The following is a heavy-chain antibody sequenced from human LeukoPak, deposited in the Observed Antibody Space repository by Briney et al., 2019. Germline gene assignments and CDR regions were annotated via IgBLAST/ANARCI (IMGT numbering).Heavy chain of an antibody. CDR3: ARDTPPYYYGSGTSGMFDP. J-gene: IGHJ5*02. Sequence: SQTLSLTCTVSGGSISSGGYYWSWIRQHPGKGLEWIGYIYYSGSTYYNPSLKSRVTISADTSKNQFSLKLSSVTAADTAVYYCARDTPPYYYGSGTSGMFDPWGRGTLVTVSS. CDR1: GGSISSGGYY. D-gene: IGHD3-10*01. V-gene: IGHV4-31*03. CDR2: IYYSGST.